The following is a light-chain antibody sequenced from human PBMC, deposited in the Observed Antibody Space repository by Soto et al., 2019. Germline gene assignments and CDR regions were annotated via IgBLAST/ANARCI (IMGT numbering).Light chain of an antibody. CDR1: QYISSW. J-gene: IGKJ3*01. CDR3: QQYSTYPFT. V-gene: IGKV1-5*03. CDR2: KAS. Sequence: DIQMTQSPSTQSPSVGDRVTIACRASQYISSWLAWYQQKPGKAPKLLIYKASSLESGVPSRFSGSGSGTEFTLAISGLQPDDLATYYCQQYSTYPFTFGPGTKVEIK.